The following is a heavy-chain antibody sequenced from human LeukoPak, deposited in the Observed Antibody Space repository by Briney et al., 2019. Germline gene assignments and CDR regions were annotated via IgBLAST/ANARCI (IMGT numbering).Heavy chain of an antibody. CDR1: GYTFTSYG. CDR2: ISAYNGNT. V-gene: IGHV1-18*01. CDR3: AVSIAARPVYYYMDV. D-gene: IGHD2-2*01. Sequence: ASVKVSCKASGYTFTSYGISWVRQAPGQGLEWMGWISAYNGNTNYAQKLQGRVTMTTDTSTSTAYMELSSLRSEDTAVYYCAVSIAARPVYYYMDVWGKGTTVTVSS. J-gene: IGHJ6*03.